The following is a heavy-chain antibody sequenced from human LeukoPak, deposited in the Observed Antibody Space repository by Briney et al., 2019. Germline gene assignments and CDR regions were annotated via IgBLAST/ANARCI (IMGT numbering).Heavy chain of an antibody. CDR2: IYYSGST. CDR1: GGSISSSSYY. D-gene: IGHD6-19*01. V-gene: IGHV4-39*07. CDR3: ARGFGWSLSLDP. Sequence: SETLSLTCTVSGGSISSSSYYWGWIRQPPGKGLEWIGSIYYSGSTNYNPSLKSRVTISVDTSKNQFSLKLSSVTAADTAVYYCARGFGWSLSLDPWGQGTLVTVSS. J-gene: IGHJ5*02.